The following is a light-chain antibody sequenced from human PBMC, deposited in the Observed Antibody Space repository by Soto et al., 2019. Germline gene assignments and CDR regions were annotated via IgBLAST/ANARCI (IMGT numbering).Light chain of an antibody. V-gene: IGLV2-14*01. CDR1: SSDVGGYKY. Sequence: QSALTQPASVNGSPGQSIAISCTGTSSDVGGYKYVSWYQQYPGKAPKLMIYDVSNRPSGVPDRFSGSKSGNTASLTISGLQSEDEADYYCSSYTSYTSYVFGTGTKVTVL. J-gene: IGLJ1*01. CDR2: DVS. CDR3: SSYTSYTSYV.